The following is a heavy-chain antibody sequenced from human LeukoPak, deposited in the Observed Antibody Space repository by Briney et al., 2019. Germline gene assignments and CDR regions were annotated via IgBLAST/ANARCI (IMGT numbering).Heavy chain of an antibody. CDR3: ARSKDILTGYCFDY. Sequence: SETLSLTCTVSGGYISSGSYYWSWIRQPAGKGLEWIGRIYTSGSTNYNPSLKSRVTISVDTSKNQFSLKLSSVTAADTAVYYCARSKDILTGYCFDYWGQGTLVTVSS. CDR1: GGYISSGSYY. V-gene: IGHV4-61*02. CDR2: IYTSGST. D-gene: IGHD3-9*01. J-gene: IGHJ4*02.